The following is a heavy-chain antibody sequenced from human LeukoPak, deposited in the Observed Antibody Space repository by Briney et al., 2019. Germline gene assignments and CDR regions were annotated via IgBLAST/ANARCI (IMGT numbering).Heavy chain of an antibody. Sequence: GGSLRLSCAASGFTFSSYAMSWVRQAPGKGLEWVSAISGSGGSTYYADSVKGRFTISRDNSKNTLYLQMNSLRAEDTAVYYCAKDSGPSDSSTLDYWGQGTLVTVSS. D-gene: IGHD3-22*01. CDR1: GFTFSSYA. V-gene: IGHV3-23*01. J-gene: IGHJ4*02. CDR3: AKDSGPSDSSTLDY. CDR2: ISGSGGST.